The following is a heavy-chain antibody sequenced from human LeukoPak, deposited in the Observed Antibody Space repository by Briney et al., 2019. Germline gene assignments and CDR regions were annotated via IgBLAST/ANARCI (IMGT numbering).Heavy chain of an antibody. J-gene: IGHJ3*02. CDR2: INHSGST. D-gene: IGHD3-22*01. CDR1: GGSFSGYY. V-gene: IGHV4-34*01. CDR3: AGFRLYDSSDYLTDAFDI. Sequence: SETLSLTCAVYGGSFSGYYWSWIRQPPGKGLEWIGKINHSGSTNYNPSLKSRVTISVDTSKNQFSLKLSSVTAADTAVYYCAGFRLYDSSDYLTDAFDIWGQGTMVTVSS.